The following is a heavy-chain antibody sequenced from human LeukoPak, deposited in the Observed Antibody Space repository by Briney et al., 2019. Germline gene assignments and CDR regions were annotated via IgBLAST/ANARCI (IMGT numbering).Heavy chain of an antibody. CDR1: GGSLSSRFYY. D-gene: IGHD2-15*01. CDR3: CMKGYCSGGSCYDY. V-gene: IGHV4-61*01. CDR2: IYYSGST. J-gene: IGHJ4*02. Sequence: SETLSLTCTVSGGSLSSRFYYWGWIHQPPGEGLEWIGYIYYSGSTNYNPSLKSRVTISVDTSKNQFSLKLSSVTAADTAVYYCCMKGYCSGGSCYDYWGQGTLVTVSS.